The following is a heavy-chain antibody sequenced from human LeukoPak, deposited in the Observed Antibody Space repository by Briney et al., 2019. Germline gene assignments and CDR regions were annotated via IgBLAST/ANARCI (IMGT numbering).Heavy chain of an antibody. CDR1: GGSFSGYY. J-gene: IGHJ4*02. V-gene: IGHV3-7*05. D-gene: IGHD6-19*01. CDR2: IKDDGSET. Sequence: ETLSLTCAVYGGSFSGYYWSWVRLAPGKGLEWVANIKDDGSETHYVDSVKGRFTISRDNAKNSLYLQMNSLRAEDTAVYYCVRDNGASGWVYRGQGTLVTVSS. CDR3: VRDNGASGWVY.